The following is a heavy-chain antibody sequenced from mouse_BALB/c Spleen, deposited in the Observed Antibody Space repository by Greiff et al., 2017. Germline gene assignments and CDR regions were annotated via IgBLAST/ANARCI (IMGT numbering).Heavy chain of an antibody. Sequence: EVKLMESGGGLVQPGGSRKLSCAASGFTFSDYGMAWVRQAPGKGPEWVAFISNLAYSIYYADTVTGRFTISRENAKNTLYLEMSSLRSEDTAMYYCARGYGKPAWFAYWGQGTLVTVSA. V-gene: IGHV5-15*02. D-gene: IGHD2-1*01. CDR3: ARGYGKPAWFAY. CDR2: ISNLAYSI. CDR1: GFTFSDYG. J-gene: IGHJ3*01.